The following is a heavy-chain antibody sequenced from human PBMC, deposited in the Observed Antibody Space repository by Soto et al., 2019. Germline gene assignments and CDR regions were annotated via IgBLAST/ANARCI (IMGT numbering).Heavy chain of an antibody. D-gene: IGHD2-8*01. Sequence: GGSLRLSCAISGFTLSSYAMSWVRQAPGKGLEWITSLSSSGAGAYYADSVKGRFTISRDNSKNTLYLQMNNLRPEDTAVYYCAKVREDIVLLVALDYWGQGTLVTVSS. CDR2: LSSSGAGA. J-gene: IGHJ4*02. CDR3: AKVREDIVLLVALDY. CDR1: GFTLSSYA. V-gene: IGHV3-23*01.